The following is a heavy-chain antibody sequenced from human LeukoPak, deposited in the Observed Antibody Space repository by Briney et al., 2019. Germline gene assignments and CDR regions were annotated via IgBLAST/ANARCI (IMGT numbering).Heavy chain of an antibody. CDR2: ISGDGGTT. V-gene: IGHV3-43*02. D-gene: IGHD3-22*01. CDR3: AKADYYPSSAPVDY. Sequence: PGGSLRLSCAASGFTFDDYVMHWVRQAPGKGLEWVSLISGDGGTTYYADSVKGRFTISRDNSKNSLYLQVNSLRSEDTALYYCAKADYYPSSAPVDYWDQGTLVTVSS. J-gene: IGHJ4*02. CDR1: GFTFDDYV.